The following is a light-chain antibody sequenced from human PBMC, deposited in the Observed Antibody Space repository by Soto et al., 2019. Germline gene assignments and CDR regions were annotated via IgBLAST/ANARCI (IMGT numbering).Light chain of an antibody. CDR2: AAS. Sequence: AIRMTQSPSSFSASTGDRVTITCRASQGISSYLAWYQQKPGKAPKLLIYAASTLQSGVPSRISGSGSGTDVTLTISCLQSEDFATYYCQQYYSYPPITFGQGTRLEIK. CDR1: QGISSY. V-gene: IGKV1-8*01. J-gene: IGKJ5*01. CDR3: QQYYSYPPIT.